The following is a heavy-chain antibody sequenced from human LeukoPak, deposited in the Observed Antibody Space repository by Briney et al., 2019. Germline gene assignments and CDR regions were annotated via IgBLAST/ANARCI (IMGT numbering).Heavy chain of an antibody. CDR2: IYYSGST. D-gene: IGHD6-13*01. Sequence: SETLSLTCSVSGDSISTSSYYWGWIRQPPGKGLEWIGTIYYSGSTYYNPSLTSRVTISVDTSKNQFSLKLSSVTAADTAVYYCAREGFSSWYAGYNWFDPWGQGTLVTVSS. V-gene: IGHV4-39*07. CDR3: AREGFSSWYAGYNWFDP. CDR1: GDSISTSSYY. J-gene: IGHJ5*02.